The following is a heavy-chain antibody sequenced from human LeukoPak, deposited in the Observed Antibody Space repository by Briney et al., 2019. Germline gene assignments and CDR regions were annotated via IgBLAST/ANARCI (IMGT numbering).Heavy chain of an antibody. V-gene: IGHV3-21*01. Sequence: ASVKVSCKASGYTFTGYYMHWVRQAPGKGLEWVSSISSSSSYIYYADSVKGRFTISRDNAKNSLYLQMNSLRAEDTAVYYCARDDVLRFLEWLSYFDYWGQGTLVTVSS. D-gene: IGHD3-3*01. CDR3: ARDDVLRFLEWLSYFDY. J-gene: IGHJ4*02. CDR2: ISSSSSYI. CDR1: GYTFTGYY.